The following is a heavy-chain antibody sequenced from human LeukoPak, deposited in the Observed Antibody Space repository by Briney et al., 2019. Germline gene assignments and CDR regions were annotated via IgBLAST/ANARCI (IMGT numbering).Heavy chain of an antibody. D-gene: IGHD2-21*02. Sequence: GGSLRLSCAASGFTLSGYAMNWVRQAPGKGLEWVSGITWNSGRIGYADSVKGRFTISRDNVKNSLYLQMNSLRAEDTALYYCTKEVTGTYYFDYWGQGTLVTVS. CDR3: TKEVTGTYYFDY. J-gene: IGHJ4*02. CDR1: GFTLSGYA. CDR2: ITWNSGRI. V-gene: IGHV3-9*01.